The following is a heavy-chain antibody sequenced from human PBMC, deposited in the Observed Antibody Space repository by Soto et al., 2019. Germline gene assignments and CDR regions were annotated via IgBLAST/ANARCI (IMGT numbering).Heavy chain of an antibody. CDR2: ISNSGTTK. V-gene: IGHV3-48*03. CDR3: AGVQLGDSLDY. J-gene: IGHJ4*02. CDR1: GFTLSSFE. D-gene: IGHD1-1*01. Sequence: EVRLEESGGTLVQPGGSLRLSCVGSGFTLSSFEVTWVRQAPGKGLEWLSYISNSGTTKHYADSVKGRFTVSRDNAKNSVHVQLNSLSAEDRGIYYCAGVQLGDSLDYGAQGPRATVSS.